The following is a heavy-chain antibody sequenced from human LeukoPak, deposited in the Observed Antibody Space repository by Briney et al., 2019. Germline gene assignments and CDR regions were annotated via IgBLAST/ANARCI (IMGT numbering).Heavy chain of an antibody. CDR2: IKQDGSEK. D-gene: IGHD3-16*01. CDR1: GFTFSSYR. Sequence: PGGSLRLSCAAPGFTFSSYRMSWVRQAPGKGLEWVANIKQDGSEKYYVDSVKGRFTISRDNAKNSLYLQMNSLRAEDTAVYYCARAGGIWGYYFDYWGQGTLVTVSS. V-gene: IGHV3-7*01. J-gene: IGHJ4*02. CDR3: ARAGGIWGYYFDY.